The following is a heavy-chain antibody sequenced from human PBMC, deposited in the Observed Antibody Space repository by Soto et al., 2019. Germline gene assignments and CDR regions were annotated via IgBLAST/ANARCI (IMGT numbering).Heavy chain of an antibody. D-gene: IGHD2-21*01. CDR1: GASISSADYN. J-gene: IGHJ5*02. CDR2: ISYSGST. CDR3: AREAEILWGEWFDP. V-gene: IGHV4-30-4*01. Sequence: QVQLQESGPGLVKPSQTLSLTCTVSGASISSADYNWSWIRQPPGKGLEWIGYISYSGSTYYNPSLNSRVTISGDTSKNQFSLKLSSVTAADTAVYYCAREAEILWGEWFDPWGQGILVTVSS.